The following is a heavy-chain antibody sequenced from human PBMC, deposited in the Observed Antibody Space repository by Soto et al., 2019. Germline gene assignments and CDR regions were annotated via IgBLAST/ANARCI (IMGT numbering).Heavy chain of an antibody. CDR3: ARDYSSSSGY. J-gene: IGHJ4*02. CDR2: ISYDGSNK. CDR1: GFTFISYA. D-gene: IGHD6-6*01. Sequence: LRLSCAASGFTFISYAMHWVRQSPGKGLEWVAVISYDGSNKYYADSVKGRFTISRDNSKNTLYLQMNSLRAEDTAVYYCARDYSSSSGYWGQGTLVTVSS. V-gene: IGHV3-30-3*01.